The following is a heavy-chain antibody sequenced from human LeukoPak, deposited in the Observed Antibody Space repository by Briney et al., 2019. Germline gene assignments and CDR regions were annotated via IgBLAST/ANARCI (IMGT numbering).Heavy chain of an antibody. CDR1: GFPFRNFW. V-gene: IGHV3-7*01. CDR2: TEQDGSGK. D-gene: IGHD3-10*01. CDR3: ARDPITMVRGVIITRYYYYYMDV. Sequence: GGSLRLSCAASGFPFRNFWMSWVRQAPGKGLELVANTEQDGSGKYYVESVEGRFTVSRDNANNSLYLQMNSLRAEDTAVYYCARDPITMVRGVIITRYYYYYMDVWGKGTTVTVSS. J-gene: IGHJ6*03.